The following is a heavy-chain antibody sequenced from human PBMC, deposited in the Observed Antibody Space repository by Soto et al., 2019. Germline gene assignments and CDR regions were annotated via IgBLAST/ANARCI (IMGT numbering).Heavy chain of an antibody. J-gene: IGHJ1*01. V-gene: IGHV4-59*01. D-gene: IGHD1-26*01. CDR2: ISNSGST. CDR1: VGSISSFH. CDR3: ARGVVGASQGLQN. Sequence: SSTXSLTCTVSVGSISSFHLSLIRQPPGKGLEWIGFISNSGSTNYNPSLKSRVTISLDTSKNQFSLKLSSVSAADTAVYYCARGVVGASQGLQNWGQGTLVTVSS.